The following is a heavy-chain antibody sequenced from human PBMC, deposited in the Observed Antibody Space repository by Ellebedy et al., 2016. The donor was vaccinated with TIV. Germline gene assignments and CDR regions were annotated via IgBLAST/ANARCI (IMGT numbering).Heavy chain of an antibody. V-gene: IGHV3-53*01. D-gene: IGHD5-18*01. J-gene: IGHJ4*02. CDR1: GFSVSSNY. CDR2: IYSGGST. Sequence: GGSLRLSCAASGFSVSSNYMNWVRQAPGKGLEWVSVIYSGGSTYYADSVKGRFTISRDNSKNTLYLQMNSLRAEDTAVYYCAKSVDTAMVYFDYWGQGTLVTVSS. CDR3: AKSVDTAMVYFDY.